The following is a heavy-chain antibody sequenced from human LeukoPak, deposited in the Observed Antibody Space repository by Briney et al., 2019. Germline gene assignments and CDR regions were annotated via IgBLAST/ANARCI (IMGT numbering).Heavy chain of an antibody. CDR1: GFTFSSYA. Sequence: GGSLRLSCAASGFTFSSYAMHWVRQAPGKGLERVAVISYDGSNKYYADSVKGRFTISRDNSKNTLYLQMNSLRAEDTAVYYCARGQQLHDAFDIWGQGTMVTVSS. D-gene: IGHD6-13*01. V-gene: IGHV3-30-3*01. CDR2: ISYDGSNK. CDR3: ARGQQLHDAFDI. J-gene: IGHJ3*02.